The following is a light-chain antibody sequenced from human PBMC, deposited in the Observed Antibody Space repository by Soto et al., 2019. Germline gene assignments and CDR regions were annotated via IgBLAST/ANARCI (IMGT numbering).Light chain of an antibody. CDR2: GAS. CDR3: QQYCSSPQL. V-gene: IGKV3-20*01. J-gene: IGKJ2*01. Sequence: EIVLTQSPGTLSLSPGERATLSCRASQSVSSSYLAWYQQKPGQAPRLLIYGASSRATGIPDRFSGSGSGTDFTLTISRLEPEDFAVYYCQQYCSSPQLFGQGTKLEIK. CDR1: QSVSSSY.